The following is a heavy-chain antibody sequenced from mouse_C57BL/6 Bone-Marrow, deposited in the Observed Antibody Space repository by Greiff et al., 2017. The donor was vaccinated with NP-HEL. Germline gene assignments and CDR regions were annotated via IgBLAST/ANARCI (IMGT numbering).Heavy chain of an antibody. CDR3: ARYMDDGSYEYYFDY. J-gene: IGHJ2*01. Sequence: EVKLVESGGGLVQPGGSLSLSCAASGFTFTDYYMSWVRQPPGKALEWLGFIRNKANGYTTEYSASVKGRFTISRDNSQSILYLQMNALRAEDSATYYCARYMDDGSYEYYFDYWGQGTTLTVSS. V-gene: IGHV7-3*01. D-gene: IGHD2-3*01. CDR1: GFTFTDYY. CDR2: IRNKANGYTT.